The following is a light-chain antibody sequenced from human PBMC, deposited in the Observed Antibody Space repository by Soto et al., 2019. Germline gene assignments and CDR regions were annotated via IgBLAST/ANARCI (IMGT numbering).Light chain of an antibody. CDR2: GAS. J-gene: IGKJ5*01. Sequence: ENVLTQSPGTLSLSPGERATLSCRASQSVASSYLAWYQQRPGQAPRLLIYGASSRATGIPDRFSGTGSETDFTLTISRLEPEDFAVYYCQQYDNSPITFGQGTRLEI. CDR1: QSVASSY. CDR3: QQYDNSPIT. V-gene: IGKV3-20*01.